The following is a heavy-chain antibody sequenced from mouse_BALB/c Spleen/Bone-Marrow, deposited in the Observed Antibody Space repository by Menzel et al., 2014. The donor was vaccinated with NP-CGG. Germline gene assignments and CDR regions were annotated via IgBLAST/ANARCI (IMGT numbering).Heavy chain of an antibody. CDR2: IYPGSGKT. CDR3: ASNWD. V-gene: IGHV1-77*01. J-gene: IGHJ3*01. CDR1: GYTFTDYY. D-gene: IGHD4-1*01. Sequence: VQLQESGAELARPGASVKLSCKASGYTFTDYYINWVKQRTGQGPEWIGEIYPGSGKTYHNEKFKGKATLTADKSSSTAYMQLSSLTSEDSAVYFCASNWDWGQGTLVTVSA.